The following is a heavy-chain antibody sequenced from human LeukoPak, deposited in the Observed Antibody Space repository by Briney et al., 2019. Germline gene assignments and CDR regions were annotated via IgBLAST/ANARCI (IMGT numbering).Heavy chain of an antibody. D-gene: IGHD3-22*01. J-gene: IGHJ3*02. CDR1: GFTFSDYA. V-gene: IGHV3-30*02. CDR3: ARAKYDSSGYYYSGFDI. CDR2: IRFDGTNK. Sequence: GGSLRLSCAASGFTFSDYAMVWVRHTPGKGLEWMAFIRFDGTNKYYADSVKDRFTISRDNSKNALYLQMNSLRDEDTAVYYCARAKYDSSGYYYSGFDIWGQGTMVTVSS.